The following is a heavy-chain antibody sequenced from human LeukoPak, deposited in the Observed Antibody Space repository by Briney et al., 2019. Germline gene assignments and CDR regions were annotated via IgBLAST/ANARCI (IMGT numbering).Heavy chain of an antibody. CDR3: ARREYSSSFAY. Sequence: PSETLSLTCTVSGGPISSGSYYWSWIRQPAGKGLEWIGRIYTSGSTNYNPSLKSRVTISVDTSKNQFSLKLSSVTAANTAVYYCARREYSSSFAYWGQGTLVTVSS. CDR2: IYTSGST. J-gene: IGHJ4*02. V-gene: IGHV4-61*02. D-gene: IGHD6-13*01. CDR1: GGPISSGSYY.